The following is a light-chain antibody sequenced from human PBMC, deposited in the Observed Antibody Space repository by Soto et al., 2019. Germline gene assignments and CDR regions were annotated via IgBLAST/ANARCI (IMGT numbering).Light chain of an antibody. CDR1: SSDIGTYKY. V-gene: IGLV2-14*03. CDR2: DVN. J-gene: IGLJ3*02. CDR3: SAYSGSFTLV. Sequence: QSALTQPASVSGSPGQSITISCTGTSSDIGTYKYVSWYQQHPGKAPKLMIYDVNNRPSGVSNRFSGSKSGNTASLTISGLQAEDEADYYCSAYSGSFTLVFGGGTKVTVL.